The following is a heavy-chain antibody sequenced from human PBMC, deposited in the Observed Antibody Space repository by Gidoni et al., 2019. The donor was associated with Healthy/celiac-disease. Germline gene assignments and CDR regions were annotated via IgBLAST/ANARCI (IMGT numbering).Heavy chain of an antibody. J-gene: IGHJ4*02. CDR1: DDSISSDNYY. CDR2: IYYSGST. D-gene: IGHD3-3*01. V-gene: IGHV4-39*01. Sequence: VSDDSISSDNYYWGWIRQPPGKGLEWIGSIYYSGSTYYNPSLKSRVTISVDTSKNQFSLKLSSVTAADTAAYYCARTKTIFGVVIQTPDYWGQGTLVTVSS. CDR3: ARTKTIFGVVIQTPDY.